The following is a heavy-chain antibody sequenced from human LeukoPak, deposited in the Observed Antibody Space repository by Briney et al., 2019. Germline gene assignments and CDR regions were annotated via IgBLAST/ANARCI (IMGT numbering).Heavy chain of an antibody. V-gene: IGHV3-23*01. J-gene: IGHJ4*02. Sequence: GGSLRLSCAASGFTFSNYAMSWVRQAPGKGLEWVSDISSSGGSAYYADSVEGRFTISRDNSKNTLFLQMNSLRAEDTAVYYCVRDLGGRSGHWGQGTLVTVSS. CDR1: GFTFSNYA. D-gene: IGHD1-26*01. CDR2: ISSSGGSA. CDR3: VRDLGGRSGH.